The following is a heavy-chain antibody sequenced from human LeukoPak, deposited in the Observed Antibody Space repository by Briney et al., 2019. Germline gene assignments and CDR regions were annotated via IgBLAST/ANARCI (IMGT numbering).Heavy chain of an antibody. D-gene: IGHD3-22*01. Sequence: GASVKVSCTASVYTFTSYGISWVRQAPGQGLEWMGWISAYNGNTNYAQKLQGRITMTTETSTSTAYMELRSLRSDDTAVYYCARGTTMIVVVNTFDYWGQGTLVTVSS. CDR3: ARGTTMIVVVNTFDY. CDR1: VYTFTSYG. V-gene: IGHV1-18*01. J-gene: IGHJ4*02. CDR2: ISAYNGNT.